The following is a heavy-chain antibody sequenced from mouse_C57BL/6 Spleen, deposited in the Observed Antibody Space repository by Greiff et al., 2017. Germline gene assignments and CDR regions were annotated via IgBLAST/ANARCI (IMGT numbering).Heavy chain of an antibody. Sequence: DVQLQESGPELVQPGASVKIPCKASGYTFNDYNMAWVKQSHGKSLEWIGDINPNHGGTSYNQKFKGKATLTVDKSSSTAYMELRSRTSEDTAVYDFARGGLDDYWYYDVWGTGTTVSVAS. J-gene: IGHJ1*03. CDR3: ARGGLDDYWYYDV. V-gene: IGHV1-18*01. CDR1: GYTFNDYN. CDR2: INPNHGGT.